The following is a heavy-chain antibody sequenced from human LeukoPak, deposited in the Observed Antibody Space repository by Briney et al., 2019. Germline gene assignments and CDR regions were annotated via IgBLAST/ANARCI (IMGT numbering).Heavy chain of an antibody. D-gene: IGHD2/OR15-2a*01. J-gene: IGHJ4*02. CDR1: GFTFSSYA. Sequence: GGSLRLSCAGSGFTFSSYAMTWVRQAPGTGLEWVSSISRSDGTTYYADSVKGRFTISRDNSKNTLYLQMNSLRAEDTAVYYCAKFSTRFDYWGQGTLVPVSS. V-gene: IGHV3-23*01. CDR2: ISRSDGTT. CDR3: AKFSTRFDY.